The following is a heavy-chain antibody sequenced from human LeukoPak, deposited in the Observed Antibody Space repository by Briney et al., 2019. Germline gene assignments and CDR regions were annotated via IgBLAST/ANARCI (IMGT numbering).Heavy chain of an antibody. Sequence: GGSLRLSCAASGFTVSSNYMSWVRQAPGKGLEWVSSISSRNSYIYYADSMKGRFTISRDNAKNSLYLQMNSLRAEDTAVYYCARGNNYGDYIFDYWGQGTLVTVSS. V-gene: IGHV3-21*01. CDR3: ARGNNYGDYIFDY. J-gene: IGHJ4*02. CDR2: ISSRNSYI. CDR1: GFTVSSNY. D-gene: IGHD4-17*01.